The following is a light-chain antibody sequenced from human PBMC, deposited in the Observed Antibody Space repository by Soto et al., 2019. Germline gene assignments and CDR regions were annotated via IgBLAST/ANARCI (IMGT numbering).Light chain of an antibody. CDR3: SSYTGRATLVV. J-gene: IGLJ3*02. Sequence: QSALTQPASESGSPGQSITISCTGTSSDVGGNKYVSWYQQHPGKAPKLITYEVSNRPSGVSNRFSGSKSRNTASLAISGLQAEDEADYYRSSYTGRATLVVFGGGTKVTVL. CDR2: EVS. CDR1: SSDVGGNKY. V-gene: IGLV2-14*01.